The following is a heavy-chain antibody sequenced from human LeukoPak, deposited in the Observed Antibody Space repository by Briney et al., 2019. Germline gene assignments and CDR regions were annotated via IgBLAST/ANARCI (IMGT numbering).Heavy chain of an antibody. CDR1: GGSISSYY. D-gene: IGHD5-24*01. J-gene: IGHJ5*02. CDR3: ARDFGDGYNSWFDP. CDR2: IYYRGST. V-gene: IGHV4-59*01. Sequence: SETLSLTCTVSGGSISSYYWSWIRQPPGKGLEWIGYIYYRGSTNYHPSLKSRVTISVDTSKNQFSLKLSSVTAADTAVYYCARDFGDGYNSWFDPWGQGTLVTVSS.